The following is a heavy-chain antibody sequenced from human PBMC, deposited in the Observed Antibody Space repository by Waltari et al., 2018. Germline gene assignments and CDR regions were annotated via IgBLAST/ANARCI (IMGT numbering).Heavy chain of an antibody. CDR2: INHSGSA. V-gene: IGHV4-34*01. D-gene: IGHD3-22*01. CDR3: ARGTGGSSTYYFAGMDV. CDR1: GGSFSAYH. J-gene: IGHJ6*02. Sequence: QVQLQQWGAGLLKPSETLSLTCAVVGGSFSAYHWSWIRQSPGKGLEWIGEINHSGSALYNPSLKSRVTISLDTSKRQFSLRLSSVTAADTAVYFCARGTGGSSTYYFAGMDVWGQGTTVTVSS.